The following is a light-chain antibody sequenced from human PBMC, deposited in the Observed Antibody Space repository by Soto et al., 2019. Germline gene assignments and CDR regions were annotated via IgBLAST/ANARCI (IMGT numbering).Light chain of an antibody. CDR3: QQYGSSPTT. V-gene: IGKV3-20*01. J-gene: IGKJ1*01. Sequence: EIVLTQSPGTRSLSPGEGAALSCRASQSVSRNYLVWYQQKPGQAPRLLIYGASGRATGIPDRFSGSGSGTDFTLTISRLEPEDFAVYYCQQYGSSPTTFGHGTKVDIK. CDR1: QSVSRNY. CDR2: GAS.